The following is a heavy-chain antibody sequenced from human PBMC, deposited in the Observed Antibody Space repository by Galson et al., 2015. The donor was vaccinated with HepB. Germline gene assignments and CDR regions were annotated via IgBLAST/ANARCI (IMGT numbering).Heavy chain of an antibody. CDR2: VSASGGGA. J-gene: IGHJ4*02. V-gene: IGHV3-23*01. Sequence: SLRLSCAASGFTFSSYAMHWVRQAPGKGLEWVSSVSASGGGAPSAYSATGRFAVTRANSKNTLYLQMNSLSAEATAVYYCAKPPWTVFGVVSRKSYYFDHWGRGTLVTVSP. D-gene: IGHD3-3*01. CDR1: GFTFSSYA. CDR3: AKPPWTVFGVVSRKSYYFDH.